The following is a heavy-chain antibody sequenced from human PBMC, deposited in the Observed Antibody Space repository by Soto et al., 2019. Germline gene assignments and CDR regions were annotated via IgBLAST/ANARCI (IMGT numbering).Heavy chain of an antibody. Sequence: QVQLVQSGAEVKKPGASVKVSCKASGYTFTSYGISWVRQAPGQGLEWMGWISAYNGNTNYAQKLQGRVTMTTDTSTSTAYMELRSLRSDDTAVYYCALQAPGGYCVSTSCGWFDPWGQGTLVTVSS. D-gene: IGHD2-2*01. J-gene: IGHJ5*02. V-gene: IGHV1-18*01. CDR2: ISAYNGNT. CDR3: ALQAPGGYCVSTSCGWFDP. CDR1: GYTFTSYG.